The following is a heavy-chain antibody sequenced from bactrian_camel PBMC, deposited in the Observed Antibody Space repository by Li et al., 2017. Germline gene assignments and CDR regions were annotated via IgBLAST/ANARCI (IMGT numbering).Heavy chain of an antibody. D-gene: IGHD3*01. J-gene: IGHJ4*01. V-gene: IGHV3S67*01. CDR1: GYTRNTHC. Sequence: VQLVESGGGSVQAGGSLRLSCDASGYTRNTHCMGWFRQAPGKEREFVARISVVGTTDTADSVKGRFTISRGNADNTLYLQMNSLTSEDTAQYYCAPMPGEGYREYYVPCGNWGQGTQVTVS. CDR3: APMPGEGYREYYVPCGN. CDR2: ISVVGTT.